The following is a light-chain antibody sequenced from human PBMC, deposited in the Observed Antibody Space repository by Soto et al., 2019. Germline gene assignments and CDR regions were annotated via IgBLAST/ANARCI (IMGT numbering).Light chain of an antibody. CDR2: SNN. J-gene: IGLJ2*01. Sequence: QSVLTQLPSASGTPGQRVFISCSGSSSNIGGTNYAYWYQQLPGAAPKLLMHSNNLRPSGVPERISGSKSGTSASLAISGLRSEDEAVYHCASWDDRLGAVIFGGGTKVTVL. V-gene: IGLV1-47*02. CDR1: SSNIGGTNY. CDR3: ASWDDRLGAVI.